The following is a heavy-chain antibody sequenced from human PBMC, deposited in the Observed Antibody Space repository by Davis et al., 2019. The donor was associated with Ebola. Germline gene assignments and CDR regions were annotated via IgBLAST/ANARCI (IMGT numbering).Heavy chain of an antibody. V-gene: IGHV1-3*01. CDR3: ARSHVWYFDY. D-gene: IGHD5/OR15-5a*01. J-gene: IGHJ4*02. Sequence: ASVKVSCKASGYTFTSYAMHWVRQAPGQRLEWMGWINAGNGNTKYSQKLQGRVTMTTDTSTSTAYMELRSLRSDDTAVYYCARSHVWYFDYWGQGTLVTVSS. CDR2: INAGNGNT. CDR1: GYTFTSYA.